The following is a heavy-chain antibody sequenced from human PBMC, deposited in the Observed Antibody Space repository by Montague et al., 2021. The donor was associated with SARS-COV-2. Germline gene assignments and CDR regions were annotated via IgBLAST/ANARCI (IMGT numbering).Heavy chain of an antibody. CDR3: ARAPDVDTAMVIYYYGMDV. D-gene: IGHD5-18*01. J-gene: IGHJ6*02. V-gene: IGHV4-59*08. Sequence: SETLSLTCTVSGGSISNFYWSWLRQPPGRGLEWIAYVFYSGTTSYNPSLKSRATISVDTSKNQFSLKLSSVTAADTAVYYCARAPDVDTAMVIYYYGMDVWGQGTTVTVSS. CDR1: GGSISNFY. CDR2: VFYSGTT.